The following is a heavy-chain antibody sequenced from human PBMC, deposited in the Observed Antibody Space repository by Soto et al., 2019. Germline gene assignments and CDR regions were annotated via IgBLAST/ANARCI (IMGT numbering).Heavy chain of an antibody. Sequence: PSETLSLTCTVSGGSISSSSYYWGWIRQPPGKGLEWIGTIYYSGSTYYNPSLKSRVTISVDTSKNQFSLKLSSVTAEDTALYYCAKERATSHPTALNYWGHGTLVTVSS. D-gene: IGHD2-2*01. J-gene: IGHJ4*01. V-gene: IGHV4-39*07. CDR3: AKERATSHPTALNY. CDR1: GGSISSSSYY. CDR2: IYYSGST.